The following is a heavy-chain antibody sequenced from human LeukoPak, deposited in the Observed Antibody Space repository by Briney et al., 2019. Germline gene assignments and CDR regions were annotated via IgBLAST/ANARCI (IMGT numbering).Heavy chain of an antibody. V-gene: IGHV3-11*04. J-gene: IGHJ6*04. CDR2: ISTSGSTK. CDR1: GFTFSDYY. D-gene: IGHD3-10*02. Sequence: GGSLRLSCAASGFTFSDYYMSWIRQAPGKGLEWVSYISTSGSTKYYSDSVKGRFTVSRDNAKNSLYLQMNSLRAEDTAVYYCAELGITMIGGVWGKGTTVTISS. CDR3: AELGITMIGGV.